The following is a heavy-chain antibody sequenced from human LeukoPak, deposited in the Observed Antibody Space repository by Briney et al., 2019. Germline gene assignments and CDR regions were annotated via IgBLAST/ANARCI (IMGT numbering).Heavy chain of an antibody. CDR2: IQYDRSYK. Sequence: GSLRLSCATSEFTFSSYGMHWVRQAPGKGLEWVAFIQYDRSYKYYTDSVKGRFTISRDNSKNTLYLQMNRLRPEDTAVYYCAKGGGATATHLLDYWGQGTLVTVSS. J-gene: IGHJ4*02. CDR1: EFTFSSYG. D-gene: IGHD1-26*01. V-gene: IGHV3-30*02. CDR3: AKGGGATATHLLDY.